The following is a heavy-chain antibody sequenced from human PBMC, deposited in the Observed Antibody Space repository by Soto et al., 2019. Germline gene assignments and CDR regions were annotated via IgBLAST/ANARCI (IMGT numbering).Heavy chain of an antibody. V-gene: IGHV3-23*01. D-gene: IGHD1-26*01. CDR3: AKSPVGLDGSNADYYGMDV. J-gene: IGHJ6*02. CDR1: GLTFSTYA. Sequence: EVHLLESGGDLVQPGGSLRLSCTASGLTFSTYAMSWVRQAPGKGLEWVSAIGGSGTGGRTYYAASVKGRFTISRDNSRNTVYLQMNSLGADDPAVYYCAKSPVGLDGSNADYYGMDVWGQGTTVTVSS. CDR2: IGGSGTGGRT.